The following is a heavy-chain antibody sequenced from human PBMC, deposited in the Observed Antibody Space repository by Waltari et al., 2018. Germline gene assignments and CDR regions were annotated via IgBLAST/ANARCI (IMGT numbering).Heavy chain of an antibody. J-gene: IGHJ3*02. CDR1: GGAFGTYA. Sequence: QVQLVQSGAEVKKHGSSVKVSCKASGGAFGTYAITWVRQAPGQWLEWGGGIIPTYCTPNFAPKVQGRVTFTADESTTTAYMELTSLKSEDTAIYYCARRNLGYAFDIWGQGTLVTVSS. CDR3: ARRNLGYAFDI. D-gene: IGHD1-26*01. V-gene: IGHV1-69*12. CDR2: IIPTYCTP.